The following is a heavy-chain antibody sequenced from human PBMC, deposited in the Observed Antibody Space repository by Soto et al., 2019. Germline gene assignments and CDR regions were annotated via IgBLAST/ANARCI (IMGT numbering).Heavy chain of an antibody. CDR3: AKAPAAAYCSGGSCYSRTYSFDY. J-gene: IGHJ4*02. V-gene: IGHV3-9*01. CDR2: ISWNSGSI. D-gene: IGHD2-15*01. Sequence: GGSLRLSCAASGFTFDDYAMHWVRQAPGKGLEWVSGISWNSGSIGYADSVKGRFTISRDNAKNSLYLQMNSLRAEDTALYYCAKAPAAAYCSGGSCYSRTYSFDYWGQGTLVTV. CDR1: GFTFDDYA.